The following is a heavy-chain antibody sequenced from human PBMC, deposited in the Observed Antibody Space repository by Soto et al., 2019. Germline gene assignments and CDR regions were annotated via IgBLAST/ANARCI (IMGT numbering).Heavy chain of an antibody. J-gene: IGHJ4*02. CDR2: ISAYNGNT. CDR3: ARIVSSCQTFDY. CDR1: GYTFTSYG. V-gene: IGHV1-18*01. D-gene: IGHD6-13*01. Sequence: QVQLVQSGAEVKKPGASVKVSCKASGYTFTSYGISWVRQAPGQGLEWMGWISAYNGNTNYAQKLQGRVTMTTDTSTSPAYRELRSLRADDTAVYYWARIVSSCQTFDYGGQGTLVTVAS.